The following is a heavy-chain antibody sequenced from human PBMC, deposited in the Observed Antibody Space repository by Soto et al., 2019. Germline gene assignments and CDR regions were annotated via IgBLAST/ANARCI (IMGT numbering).Heavy chain of an antibody. CDR3: ARGGDWQFDY. V-gene: IGHV4-4*02. CDR1: GDSISSDKW. CDR2: IHHSGRT. D-gene: IGHD2-21*02. J-gene: IGHJ4*02. Sequence: QVQLQESGPGLVKPSGTLSLTCAVSGDSISSDKWWSWVRQPPGKGLEWIGEIHHSGRTNYNPSLKSRVTILVEKSKNQVSLELSSMTAADTPVYYCARGGDWQFDYWGQGTLVTVSS.